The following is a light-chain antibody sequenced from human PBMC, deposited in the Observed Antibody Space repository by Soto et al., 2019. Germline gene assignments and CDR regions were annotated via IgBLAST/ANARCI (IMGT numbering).Light chain of an antibody. CDR3: QHYNSYSEA. J-gene: IGKJ1*01. V-gene: IGKV1-5*03. CDR1: QTISSW. CDR2: KAS. Sequence: DIQMTQSPSTLSGSVGDRVTITCRASQTISSWLAWYQQKPGKAPKLLIDKASTLKSGVPSRFSGSGSGTEFPLTISRLQPDDFATYYCQHYNSYSEAFGQGNKVELK.